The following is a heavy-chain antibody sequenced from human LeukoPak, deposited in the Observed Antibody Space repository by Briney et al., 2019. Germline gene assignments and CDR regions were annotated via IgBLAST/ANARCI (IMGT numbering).Heavy chain of an antibody. J-gene: IGHJ6*03. CDR3: ARGPYCSGGSCYPLRHYYYMDV. Sequence: ASVKVSCKSSGYSFTSYDINLVRQATGRGLEWMGWMNPNSGNTGYAQKFQGRVTMTRNTSISTAYMELSSLRSEDTAVYYCARGPYCSGGSCYPLRHYYYMDVLGKGTTVTVSS. D-gene: IGHD2-15*01. CDR2: MNPNSGNT. V-gene: IGHV1-8*01. CDR1: GYSFTSYD.